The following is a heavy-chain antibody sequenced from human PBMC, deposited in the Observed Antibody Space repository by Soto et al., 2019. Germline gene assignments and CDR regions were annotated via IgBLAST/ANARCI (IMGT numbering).Heavy chain of an antibody. D-gene: IGHD2-8*01. CDR1: GYTFTRYG. V-gene: IGHV1-18*01. J-gene: IGHJ6*02. Sequence: QGQLVQSGAEVKKPGASVKVSCKASGYTFTRYGISWVRQAPGQGLEWMGWISGYNGDTNYAQNLQGRVTMTIDTSXXTAYMELRSLTSDDTAVYYCAKNGHPPYYYYGMDVWGQGTTVTVSS. CDR2: ISGYNGDT. CDR3: AKNGHPPYYYYGMDV.